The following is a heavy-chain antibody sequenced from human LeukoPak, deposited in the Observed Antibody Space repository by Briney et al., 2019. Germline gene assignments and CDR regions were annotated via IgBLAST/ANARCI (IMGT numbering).Heavy chain of an antibody. D-gene: IGHD3-10*01. CDR2: IHYDGTIT. J-gene: IGHJ3*02. Sequence: GGSLRLSCAASGFTFSAYGMHWVRQAPGKGLEWVAFIHYDGTITYYADSVKGRFTISRDSSKNTLFLQMNSLGAEDTAVYYCASLQGSAFDIWGQGTMVTVSS. CDR3: ASLQGSAFDI. V-gene: IGHV3-30*02. CDR1: GFTFSAYG.